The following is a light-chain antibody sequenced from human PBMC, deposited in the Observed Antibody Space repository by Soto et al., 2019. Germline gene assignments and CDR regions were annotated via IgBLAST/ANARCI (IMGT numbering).Light chain of an antibody. CDR1: SSDVGGYNY. CDR2: EVN. V-gene: IGLV2-8*01. J-gene: IGLJ3*02. CDR3: SSYAGSNNIWV. Sequence: QSALTQPPSASGSPGQSVTISCTGTSSDVGGYNYVSWYQQHPGKAPKVMIYEVNKRPSGVPDRFSGSKSGHTASLTVSGLQAEDEADYYCSSYAGSNNIWVFGGGTKLTVL.